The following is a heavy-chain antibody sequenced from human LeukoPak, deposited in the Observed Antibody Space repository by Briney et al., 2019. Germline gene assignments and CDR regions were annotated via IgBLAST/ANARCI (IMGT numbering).Heavy chain of an antibody. D-gene: IGHD3-9*01. J-gene: IGHJ6*02. CDR2: LSGSGGST. CDR1: GFTFSSYA. CDR3: AKAFYDILTGYPYYYYYYGMDV. Sequence: GGSLRLSCAASGFTFSSYAMSWVRQAPGKGLEWVSALSGSGGSTYYADSVKGRFTISRDNSKNTLYLQMNSLRAEDTAVYYCAKAFYDILTGYPYYYYYYGMDVWGQGTTVTVSS. V-gene: IGHV3-23*01.